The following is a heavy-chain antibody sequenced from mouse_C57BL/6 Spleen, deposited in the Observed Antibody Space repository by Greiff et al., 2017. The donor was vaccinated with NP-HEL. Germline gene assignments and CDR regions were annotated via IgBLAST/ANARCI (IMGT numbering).Heavy chain of an antibody. CDR1: GYTFTSYW. CDR2: IDPSDSET. CDR3: ARSPPMDDFSFAY. V-gene: IGHV1-52*01. Sequence: QVQLQQPGAELVRPGSSVKLSCKASGYTFTSYWMHWVKQRPIQGLEWIGNIDPSDSETHYNQKFKDKATLTVDKSSSTAYMQLSSLTSEDSAVYYCARSPPMDDFSFAYWGQGTLVTVSA. D-gene: IGHD2-12*01. J-gene: IGHJ3*01.